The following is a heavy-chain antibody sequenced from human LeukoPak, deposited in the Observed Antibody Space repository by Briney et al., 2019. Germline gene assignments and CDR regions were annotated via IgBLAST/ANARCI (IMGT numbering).Heavy chain of an antibody. D-gene: IGHD2-15*01. V-gene: IGHV4-34*01. CDR3: ARASSYCSGGSCYSGLYYYGMDV. J-gene: IGHJ6*02. CDR1: GGSFSGYY. CDR2: INHSGST. Sequence: PSETLSPTCAVYGGSFSGYYWSWIRQPPGKGLEWIGEINHSGSTNYNPPLKSRVTISVDTSKNQFSLKLSSVTAADTAVYYCARASSYCSGGSCYSGLYYYGMDVWGQGTTVTVSS.